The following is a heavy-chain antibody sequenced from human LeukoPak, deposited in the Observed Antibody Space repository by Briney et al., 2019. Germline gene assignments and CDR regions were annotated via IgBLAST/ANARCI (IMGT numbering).Heavy chain of an antibody. D-gene: IGHD6-19*01. J-gene: IGHJ3*02. V-gene: IGHV3-66*01. Sequence: HPGGSLRLPCAASGFTVSSNYMSWVRQAPGKGLEWVSVIYSGGSTYYADSVKGRFTISRDNSKNTLYLQMNSPRAEDTAVYYCATGYSSGWYSFGAFDIWGQGTMVTVSS. CDR2: IYSGGST. CDR1: GFTVSSNY. CDR3: ATGYSSGWYSFGAFDI.